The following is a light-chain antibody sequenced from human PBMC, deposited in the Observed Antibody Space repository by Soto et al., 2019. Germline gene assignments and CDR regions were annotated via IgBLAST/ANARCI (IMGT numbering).Light chain of an antibody. Sequence: EIVLTQSPATLSLSPGERATLSCRASQSVSSYLAWYQQKPGQAPRLLIYDASNRATGIPARFSGSGAGTDFTLTITSLEPEDFAVYYCQQRSTSPPLTFGQGTRLEMK. V-gene: IGKV3-11*01. CDR3: QQRSTSPPLT. CDR2: DAS. CDR1: QSVSSY. J-gene: IGKJ5*01.